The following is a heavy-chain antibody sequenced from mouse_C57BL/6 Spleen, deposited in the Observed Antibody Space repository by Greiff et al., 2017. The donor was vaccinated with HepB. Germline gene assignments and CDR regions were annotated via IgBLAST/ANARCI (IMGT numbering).Heavy chain of an antibody. D-gene: IGHD1-2*01. V-gene: IGHV1-39*01. CDR2: INPNYGTT. CDR1: GYSFTDYN. CDR3: ARWSTTASYWYFDV. Sequence: EVQLQESGPELVKPGASVKISCKASGYSFTDYNMNWVKQSNGKSLEWIGVINPNYGTTSYNQKFKGKATLTVDQSSSTAYMQLNSLTSEDSAVYYCARWSTTASYWYFDVWGTGTTVTVSS. J-gene: IGHJ1*03.